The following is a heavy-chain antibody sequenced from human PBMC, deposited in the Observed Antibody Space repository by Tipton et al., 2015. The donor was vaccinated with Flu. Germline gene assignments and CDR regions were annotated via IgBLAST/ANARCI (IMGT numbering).Heavy chain of an antibody. J-gene: IGHJ4*02. Sequence: TLSLTCTVSGDSISSYYWSWIRQPAGRGLEWIGRIYTHVNTNYNPSLKSRVTIAVDTSKNHFSLKLSSVTVADTAVYYCARAPIGTYGSGSYYNIWGQGTLVTVSS. D-gene: IGHD3-10*01. CDR2: IYTHVNT. CDR3: ARAPIGTYGSGSYYNI. V-gene: IGHV4-4*07. CDR1: GDSISSYY.